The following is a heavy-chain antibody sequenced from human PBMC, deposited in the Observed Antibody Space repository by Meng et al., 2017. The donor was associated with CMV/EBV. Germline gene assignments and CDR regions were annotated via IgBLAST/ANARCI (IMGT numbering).Heavy chain of an antibody. Sequence: GESLKISCAASGFTFSSYAMSWVRQAPGKGLEWVSAISGSGGSTYYADSVKSRFTISRDNSKNTLYLQMNSLRAEDTAVYYCAKAFTRPTYYYDSSGHPDAFDIWGQGTMVTVSS. J-gene: IGHJ3*02. CDR3: AKAFTRPTYYYDSSGHPDAFDI. CDR2: ISGSGGST. D-gene: IGHD3-22*01. V-gene: IGHV3-23*01. CDR1: GFTFSSYA.